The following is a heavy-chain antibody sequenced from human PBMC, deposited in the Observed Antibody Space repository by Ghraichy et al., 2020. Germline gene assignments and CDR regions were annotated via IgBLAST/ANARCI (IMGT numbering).Heavy chain of an antibody. V-gene: IGHV1-3*01. CDR3: ARATYDYVWGSPHFDY. J-gene: IGHJ4*02. CDR2: INAGNGNT. CDR1: GYTFTSYT. Sequence: ASVKVSCKASGYTFTSYTMHWVRQAPGQRLEWMGWINAGNGNTKYSQKFQGRVTITRDTSASTAYMELSSLRSEDTAVYYGARATYDYVWGSPHFDYWGQGTLVTVSS. D-gene: IGHD3-16*01.